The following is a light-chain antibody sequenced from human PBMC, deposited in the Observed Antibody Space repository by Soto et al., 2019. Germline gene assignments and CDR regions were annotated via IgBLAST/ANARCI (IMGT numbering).Light chain of an antibody. CDR2: KAS. CDR3: QQYNSYST. J-gene: IGKJ1*01. Sequence: DIQMTQSPSTLSASVGDRVTITCRASQSISSWLAWYQQKPGKAPKLLIYKASSLESGVPSRFSGSGSGTEFTLTISSLQPDYFATYYRQQYNSYSTFGQGTKVDMK. CDR1: QSISSW. V-gene: IGKV1-5*03.